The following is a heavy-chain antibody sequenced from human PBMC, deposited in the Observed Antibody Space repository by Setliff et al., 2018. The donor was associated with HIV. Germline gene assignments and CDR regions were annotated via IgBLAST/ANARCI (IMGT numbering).Heavy chain of an antibody. CDR2: ISAHYGST. Sequence: ASVKVSCKAYGHTYNAYGITWVRQAPGQGLEWMGWISAHYGSTKYAQTLQGRVTMTTDTSTSTAYMELRSLKSDDTAVYYCASSAPTTYYYGSGSPPLDYWGQGTLVTVSS. D-gene: IGHD3-10*01. CDR1: GHTYNAYG. V-gene: IGHV1-18*01. CDR3: ASSAPTTYYYGSGSPPLDY. J-gene: IGHJ4*02.